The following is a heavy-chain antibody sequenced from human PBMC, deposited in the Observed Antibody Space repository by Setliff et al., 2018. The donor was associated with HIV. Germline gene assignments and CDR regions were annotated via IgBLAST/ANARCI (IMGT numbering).Heavy chain of an antibody. CDR2: IVVGSGNT. CDR3: AADPQTGTTSYDAFDI. Sequence: SVKVSCKASGFTFTNSAVQWVRQARGQRLEWIGWIVVGSGNTNYAQKFQERVTITRDMSTSRAYMELSGLRTEDTAVYYCAADPQTGTTSYDAFDIGGQGTLVTVSS. CDR1: GFTFTNSA. V-gene: IGHV1-58*01. J-gene: IGHJ4*02. D-gene: IGHD1-7*01.